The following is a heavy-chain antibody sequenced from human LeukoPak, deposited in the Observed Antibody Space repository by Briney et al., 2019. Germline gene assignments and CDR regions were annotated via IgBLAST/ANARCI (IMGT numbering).Heavy chain of an antibody. J-gene: IGHJ5*02. CDR3: ARGLGPAANPNWFAP. D-gene: IGHD2-2*01. Sequence: SETLSLTCAVYGGSFSTYYWSWIRQPPGKGLEGIGEINHTGSTNYNPSRKRRVTIAVDTSKNQFSLKLSSVTAAETAMYHCARGLGPAANPNWFAPWGQGTLVTVSS. V-gene: IGHV4-34*01. CDR1: GGSFSTYY. CDR2: INHTGST.